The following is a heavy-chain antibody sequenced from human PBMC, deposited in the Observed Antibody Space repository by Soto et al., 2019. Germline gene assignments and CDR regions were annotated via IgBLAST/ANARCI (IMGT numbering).Heavy chain of an antibody. CDR2: ISSSGSYI. D-gene: IGHD3-9*01. Sequence: PGGSLRLSCAASGFTFSSYSMNWVRQAPGKGLEWVSSISSSGSYIYYADSVKGRFTISRDNAKNSLYLQMNSLRAEDTAVYYCARDPPNDILTGYYPNWFDPWGQGTLVTVSS. J-gene: IGHJ5*02. V-gene: IGHV3-21*01. CDR1: GFTFSSYS. CDR3: ARDPPNDILTGYYPNWFDP.